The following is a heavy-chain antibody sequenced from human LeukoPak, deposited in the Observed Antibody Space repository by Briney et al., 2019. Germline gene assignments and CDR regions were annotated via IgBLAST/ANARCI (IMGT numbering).Heavy chain of an antibody. J-gene: IGHJ6*03. CDR1: GGSIISSSYY. CDR3: ARHSIDRYYNYYMDV. CDR2: INHSGST. D-gene: IGHD2/OR15-2a*01. Sequence: PSETLSLTCAVSGGSIISSSYYWGWIRQPPGKGLEWIGEINHSGSTNYNPSLKSRVTISVDTSKNQFSLKLSSVTAADTAVYYCARHSIDRYYNYYMDVWGKGTTVTISS. V-gene: IGHV4-39*01.